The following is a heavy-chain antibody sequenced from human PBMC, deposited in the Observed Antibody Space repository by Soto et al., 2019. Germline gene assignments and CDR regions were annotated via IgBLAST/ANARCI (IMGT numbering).Heavy chain of an antibody. CDR2: ISGSGGST. V-gene: IGHV3-23*01. Sequence: GGSLRLSCAASGFTFSSYAMSWVRQAPGKGLEWVSAISGSGGSTYYADSVKGRFTISRDNSKNTLYLQMNSLRAEDTAVYYCAKDRREYNWNYHHFDYWGQGTLVTVSS. CDR1: GFTFSSYA. J-gene: IGHJ4*02. CDR3: AKDRREYNWNYHHFDY. D-gene: IGHD1-7*01.